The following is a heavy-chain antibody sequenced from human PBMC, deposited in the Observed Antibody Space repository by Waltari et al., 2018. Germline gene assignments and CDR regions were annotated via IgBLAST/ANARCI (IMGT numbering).Heavy chain of an antibody. D-gene: IGHD4-17*01. CDR3: ARDGDYGPMPTGFDP. Sequence: QLQLQESGPGLVKPSETLSLTCTVSGGSISSSRYYSGWIRLPPGKGLEWIGSIYYSGSTYYNPSLKSRVTISVDTSKNQFSLKLSSVTAADTAVYYCARDGDYGPMPTGFDPWGQGTLVTVSS. CDR2: IYYSGST. J-gene: IGHJ5*02. CDR1: GGSISSSRYY. V-gene: IGHV4-39*07.